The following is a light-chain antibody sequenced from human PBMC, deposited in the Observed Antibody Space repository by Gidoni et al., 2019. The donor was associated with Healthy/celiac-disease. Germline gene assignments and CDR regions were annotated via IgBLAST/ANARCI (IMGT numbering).Light chain of an antibody. V-gene: IGKV1-5*03. CDR3: QQYNSYSQT. Sequence: DIKMTQSPSPLSASVGDRVTITCRASQSISSWLAWYQQKPGKAPKLLIYKASSLESGVPSRFSGSGSGTEFTLTISSLQPDDFATYYCQQYNSYSQTFGQGTKVEIK. J-gene: IGKJ1*01. CDR1: QSISSW. CDR2: KAS.